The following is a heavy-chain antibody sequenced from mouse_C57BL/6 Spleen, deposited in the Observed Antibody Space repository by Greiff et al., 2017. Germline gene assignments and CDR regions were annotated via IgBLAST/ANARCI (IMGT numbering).Heavy chain of an antibody. Sequence: QVQLQQSGAELVRPGASVTLSCKASGYTFTDYEMHWVKQTPVHGLEWIGAIDPETGGTAYNQKFKGKAILTADKSSSTAYMELRSLTSEDSAVYYCTRSQLSFDYWGQGTTLTVSS. CDR1: GYTFTDYE. J-gene: IGHJ2*01. CDR3: TRSQLSFDY. V-gene: IGHV1-15*01. D-gene: IGHD4-1*02. CDR2: IDPETGGT.